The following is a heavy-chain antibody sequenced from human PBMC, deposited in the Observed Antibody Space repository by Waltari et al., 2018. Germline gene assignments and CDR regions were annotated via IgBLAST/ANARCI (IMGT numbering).Heavy chain of an antibody. CDR3: AGNTDGGAY. CDR2: IKQDGSEE. D-gene: IGHD3-10*01. Sequence: EVQLVESGGGLVQPGGSLRLSCAASGFTFSSYWMSWVRQAPGKGVEWVANIKQDGSEEYHVDSRKGRFNNSRENAKNALYLEMNGLRAEDTVVYYCAGNTDGGAYWGQGTLVTVSS. V-gene: IGHV3-7*01. CDR1: GFTFSSYW. J-gene: IGHJ4*02.